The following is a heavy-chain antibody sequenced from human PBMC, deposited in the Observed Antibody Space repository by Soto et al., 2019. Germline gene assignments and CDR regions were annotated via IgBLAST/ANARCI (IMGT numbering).Heavy chain of an antibody. V-gene: IGHV1-8*01. Sequence: GASVKVSCKASGYTFTSYDINWVRQATGQGLGWMGWMNPNSGNTGYAQKFQGRVTMTRNTSISTAYMELSSLRSEDTAVYYCARDYYDSSGYPNWFDPWGQGTLVTVSS. J-gene: IGHJ5*02. CDR1: GYTFTSYD. CDR2: MNPNSGNT. D-gene: IGHD3-22*01. CDR3: ARDYYDSSGYPNWFDP.